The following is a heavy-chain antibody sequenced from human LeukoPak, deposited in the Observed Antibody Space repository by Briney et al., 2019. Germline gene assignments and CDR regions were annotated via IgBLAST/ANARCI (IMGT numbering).Heavy chain of an antibody. J-gene: IGHJ4*02. Sequence: GGSLRLSCAASGFTFSSYGMRWVRQAPGKGLEWVSAISGSGGTIYYADSVKGRFTISRDNSKNTLYLQMNSLRAEDTAVYYCAKTAGLRYFDWLFKGFDYWGQGTLVTVSS. V-gene: IGHV3-23*01. CDR2: ISGSGGTI. D-gene: IGHD3-9*01. CDR3: AKTAGLRYFDWLFKGFDY. CDR1: GFTFSSYG.